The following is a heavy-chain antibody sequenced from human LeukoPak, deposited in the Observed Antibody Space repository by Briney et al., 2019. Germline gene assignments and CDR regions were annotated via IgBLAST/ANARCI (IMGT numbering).Heavy chain of an antibody. CDR3: ARDSGSYYYDRWNELDAFDI. CDR1: GGSISSGGYS. J-gene: IGHJ3*02. Sequence: PSETLSLTCAVSGGSISSGGYSWSWIRQPPGKGLEWIGYIYHSGSTYYNPSLKSRVTISVDRSKNQFSLKLSSVTAADTAVYYCARDSGSYYYDRWNELDAFDIWGQGTMVTVSS. V-gene: IGHV4-30-2*01. D-gene: IGHD3-22*01. CDR2: IYHSGST.